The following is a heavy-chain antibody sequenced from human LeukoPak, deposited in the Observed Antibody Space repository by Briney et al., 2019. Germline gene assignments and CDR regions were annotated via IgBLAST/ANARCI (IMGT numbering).Heavy chain of an antibody. CDR2: IYTSGST. CDR1: GGSISSGSYY. CDR3: VVVVPAAILYYYYYMDV. Sequence: PSQTLSLTCTVSGGSISSGSYYWSWIRQPAGKGLEWIGRIYTSGSTNYNPSLKSRVTISVDTSKNQFSLKLSSVTAADTAVYYCVVVVPAAILYYYYYMDVWGKGTTVTVSS. V-gene: IGHV4-61*02. D-gene: IGHD2-2*01. J-gene: IGHJ6*03.